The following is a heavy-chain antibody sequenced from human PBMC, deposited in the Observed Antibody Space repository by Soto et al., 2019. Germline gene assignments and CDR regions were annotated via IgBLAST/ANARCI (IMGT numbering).Heavy chain of an antibody. Sequence: ESGGGLVQPGGSLRLSCAASGFSFSSYAMHWVRQAPGTGLEYVSAISSDGRSTYYANSVKARFTISRDNSKNTLFLQMGSLRAEDMAVYYCAARSCSSTTCFHFDYWGQGTPVTVSS. CDR2: ISSDGRST. CDR1: GFSFSSYA. CDR3: AARSCSSTTCFHFDY. V-gene: IGHV3-64*01. J-gene: IGHJ4*02. D-gene: IGHD2-2*01.